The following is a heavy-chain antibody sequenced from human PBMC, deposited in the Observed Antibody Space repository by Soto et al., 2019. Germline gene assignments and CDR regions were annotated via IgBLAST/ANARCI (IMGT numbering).Heavy chain of an antibody. CDR3: AGRLLDYGEWGMDV. CDR2: IYPGDSDT. Sequence: EFLIISFTGAGYSFTSYWIGWVRQMPGKGLEWMGIIYPGDSDTRYSPSFQGQVTISADKSISTAYLQWSSLKASDTDMYYCAGRLLDYGEWGMDVWGQGTKVTVYS. CDR1: GYSFTSYW. D-gene: IGHD3-16*01. V-gene: IGHV5-51*01. J-gene: IGHJ6*02.